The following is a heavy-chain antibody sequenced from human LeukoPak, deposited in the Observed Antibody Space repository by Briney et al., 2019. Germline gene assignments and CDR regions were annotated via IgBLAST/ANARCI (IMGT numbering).Heavy chain of an antibody. CDR1: GFIFSSSA. V-gene: IGHV3-48*02. Sequence: GGSLRLSCAASGFIFSSSAMIWVSQAPGKGLEWVSYISSSSDALYYADSVTGRLTISRDNAKNSLFLQMNSLRDEDTAVYYCATYKRLFDNWGQGTLVTVSS. CDR3: ATYKRLFDN. J-gene: IGHJ4*02. CDR2: ISSSSDAL. D-gene: IGHD1-1*01.